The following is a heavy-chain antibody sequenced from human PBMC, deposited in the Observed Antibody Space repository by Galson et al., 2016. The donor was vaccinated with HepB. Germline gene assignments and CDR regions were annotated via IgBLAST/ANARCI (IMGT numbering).Heavy chain of an antibody. CDR3: ASVTTMTPHYFDY. Sequence: SLRLSCAASGFTFNSYGMHWVRQAPGKGLEWVALVWYDEINKFYRDSVKGRFTISRDNSKNTLYLQMNNLRAEDTAVYYCASVTTMTPHYFDYWGQGTLVTVSS. CDR2: VWYDEINK. CDR1: GFTFNSYG. J-gene: IGHJ4*02. V-gene: IGHV3-33*01. D-gene: IGHD4-17*01.